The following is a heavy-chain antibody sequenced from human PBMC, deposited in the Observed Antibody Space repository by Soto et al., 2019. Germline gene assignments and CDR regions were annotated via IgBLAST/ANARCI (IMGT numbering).Heavy chain of an antibody. Sequence: EVQLVESGGGLVKPGGSLRLSCAACGFTVSSYRLNWVRQAPGKGLEWVSSISSSSSYIYYADSVKGRFTISRVNAKNSLYLQMNSLRAEDTAVYYCARDQSYPRPFDYWGQGTLVTVSS. J-gene: IGHJ4*02. CDR1: GFTVSSYR. CDR2: ISSSSSYI. CDR3: ARDQSYPRPFDY. V-gene: IGHV3-21*01.